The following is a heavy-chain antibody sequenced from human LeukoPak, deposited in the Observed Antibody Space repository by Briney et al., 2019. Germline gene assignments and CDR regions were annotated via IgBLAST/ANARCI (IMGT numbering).Heavy chain of an antibody. CDR3: ARGTTVTTPSAFNI. D-gene: IGHD4-17*01. Sequence: GGSLRLSCEASGFTFSSYSMNWVRQAPGKGLEWVSCISSSSSNKYYADSAKGRFTISRDNAKNSLYLQMNSLRDEDTAVYYCARGTTVTTPSAFNIWGQGTMVTVSS. J-gene: IGHJ3*02. V-gene: IGHV3-48*02. CDR2: ISSSSSNK. CDR1: GFTFSSYS.